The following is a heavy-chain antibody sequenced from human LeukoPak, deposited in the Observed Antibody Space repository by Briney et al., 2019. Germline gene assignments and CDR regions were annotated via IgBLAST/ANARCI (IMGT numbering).Heavy chain of an antibody. CDR3: ARSRASFRAAGMDV. Sequence: SETLSLTCTVSGGSISSYYWSWIRQPPGKGLEWIGQINHSGITDYNPSLKSRVTISGDTSKNQFSLKMRSVTAADTAVYYCARSRASFRAAGMDVWGQGTTVTVS. J-gene: IGHJ6*02. V-gene: IGHV4-34*01. CDR1: GGSISSYY. CDR2: INHSGIT. D-gene: IGHD2-15*01.